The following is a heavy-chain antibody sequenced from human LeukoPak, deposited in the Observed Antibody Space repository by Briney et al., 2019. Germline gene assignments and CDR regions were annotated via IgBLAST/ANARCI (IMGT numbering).Heavy chain of an antibody. D-gene: IGHD6-19*01. CDR1: GGSFSGYY. V-gene: IGHV4-34*01. J-gene: IGHJ3*02. Sequence: SETLSLTCAVYGGSFSGYYWSWIRQPPGKGLEWIGEINHSGSTNYNPSLKSRVTISVDTSKNHFSLKLSSVTAADTAVYYCASSSGRGAFDIWGQGTMVTVSS. CDR2: INHSGST. CDR3: ASSSGRGAFDI.